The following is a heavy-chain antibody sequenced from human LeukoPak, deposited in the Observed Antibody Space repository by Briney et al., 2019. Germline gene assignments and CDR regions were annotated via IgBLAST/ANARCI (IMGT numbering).Heavy chain of an antibody. D-gene: IGHD3-22*01. CDR3: ARTMIVVVISNDAFDI. CDR2: ICYSGST. Sequence: SETLSLTCTVSGGSISSSSYYWGWIRQPPGKGLEWIGSICYSGSTYYNPSLKSRVTISVDTSKNQFSLKLSSVTAADTAVYYCARTMIVVVISNDAFDIWGQGTMVTVSS. J-gene: IGHJ3*02. CDR1: GGSISSSSYY. V-gene: IGHV4-39*01.